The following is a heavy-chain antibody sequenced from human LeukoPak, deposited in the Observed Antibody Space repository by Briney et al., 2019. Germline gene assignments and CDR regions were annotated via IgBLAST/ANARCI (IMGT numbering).Heavy chain of an antibody. CDR1: GFTFSSYS. Sequence: PGGSLRLSCAASGFTFSSYSMNWVRQAPGKGLKWVSSISSSSYIYYADSVKGRFTISRDNAKNSLYLQMNSLRAEDTAVYYCARNKVVPAASRYYYYGMDVWGQGTTVTVSS. CDR2: ISSSSYI. J-gene: IGHJ6*02. D-gene: IGHD2-2*01. V-gene: IGHV3-21*01. CDR3: ARNKVVPAASRYYYYGMDV.